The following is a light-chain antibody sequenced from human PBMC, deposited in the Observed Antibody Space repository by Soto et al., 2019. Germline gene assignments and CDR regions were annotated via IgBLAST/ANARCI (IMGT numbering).Light chain of an antibody. CDR2: DGS. J-gene: IGKJ5*01. Sequence: EIVMTQSPATLYVSPGERATLSCRASQSVRSNLAWYQHKPGQAPRLLIYDGSTRALGIPARFSGSESGTEFTLTISSLQSEDFAVYFCQQYDDWPMTFGQGTRLEIK. CDR1: QSVRSN. CDR3: QQYDDWPMT. V-gene: IGKV3-15*01.